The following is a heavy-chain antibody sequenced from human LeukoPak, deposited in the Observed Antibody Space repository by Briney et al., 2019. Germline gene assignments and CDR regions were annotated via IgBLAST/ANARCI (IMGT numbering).Heavy chain of an antibody. CDR1: GFGFATYG. V-gene: IGHV3-30*02. J-gene: IGHJ4*02. CDR3: TKDSVYWGSWN. Sequence: GGSLRLSCATSGFGFATYGMHWVRQAPGKGLEWVAFIQNRENAKSYADSVRGRFSIFRDDSKNTLYLQLSSLRRDETAVYYWTKDSVYWGSWNWGPGALVIVSS. D-gene: IGHD7-27*01. CDR2: IQNRENAK.